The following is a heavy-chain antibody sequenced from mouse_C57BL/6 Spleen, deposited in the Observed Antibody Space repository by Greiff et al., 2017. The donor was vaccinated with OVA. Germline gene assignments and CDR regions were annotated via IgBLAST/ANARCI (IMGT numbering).Heavy chain of an antibody. J-gene: IGHJ2*01. Sequence: QVQLQQPGAELVMPGASVKLSCKASGYTFTSYWMHWVKQRPGQGLEWIGEIDPSDSYTNYNQKFKGKATLTAEKSSSTAYMQLSSLTSEDSAVYFCARWNYSNYDDYWGQGTTLTVSS. CDR2: IDPSDSYT. V-gene: IGHV1-69*01. D-gene: IGHD2-5*01. CDR1: GYTFTSYW. CDR3: ARWNYSNYDDY.